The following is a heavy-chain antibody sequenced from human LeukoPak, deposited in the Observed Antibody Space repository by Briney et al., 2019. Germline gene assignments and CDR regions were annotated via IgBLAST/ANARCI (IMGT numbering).Heavy chain of an antibody. CDR1: GFTFKNYA. D-gene: IGHD6-13*01. V-gene: IGHV3-23*01. J-gene: IGHJ1*01. CDR2: ITGSGGST. CDR3: AKGLTFVRIAAAGPEYFQH. Sequence: PGGSLRLSCAASGFTFKNYAMSWVRQAPGTGLEWVSDITGSGGSTYYADSVKGRFTISRDNSKNTLYLQMNSLRAEDTAVYYCAKGLTFVRIAAAGPEYFQHWGQGTLVTVSS.